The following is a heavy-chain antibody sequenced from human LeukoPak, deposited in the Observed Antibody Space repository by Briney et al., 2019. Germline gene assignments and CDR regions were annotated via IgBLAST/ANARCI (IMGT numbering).Heavy chain of an antibody. CDR1: GFTFSSYW. CDR3: ARLGILLWFGEPARAFDI. CDR2: IKQDGSEK. Sequence: GGSLRLSCAASGFTFSSYWMSWVRQAPGKGLEWVANIKQDGSEKYYVDSVKGRFTISRDNAKNSLYLQMNSLRAEDTAVYYCARLGILLWFGEPARAFDIWGQGTMVTVSS. V-gene: IGHV3-7*01. D-gene: IGHD3-10*01. J-gene: IGHJ3*02.